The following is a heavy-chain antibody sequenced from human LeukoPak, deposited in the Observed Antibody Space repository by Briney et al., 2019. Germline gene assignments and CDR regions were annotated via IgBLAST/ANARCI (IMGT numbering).Heavy chain of an antibody. CDR1: GFTFDDYA. Sequence: PGGSLRLSCAASGFTFDDYAMHWVRQAPGKGLEWVSGISWNSGSIGYADSVKGRFTISRDNAKNSLYLQMNSLRAEDTALYYCASSGYSGYDPDAFDIWGQGTMVTVSS. CDR3: ASSGYSGYDPDAFDI. D-gene: IGHD5-12*01. V-gene: IGHV3-9*01. J-gene: IGHJ3*02. CDR2: ISWNSGSI.